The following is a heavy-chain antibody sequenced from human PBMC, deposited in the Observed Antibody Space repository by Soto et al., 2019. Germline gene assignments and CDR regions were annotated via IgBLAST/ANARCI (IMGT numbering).Heavy chain of an antibody. J-gene: IGHJ4*01. CDR1: GFTFSNYA. CDR3: AKERLEDVGTCFEF. V-gene: IGHV3-23*01. CDR2: ISGSGRDT. Sequence: LRLSCEASGFTFSNYAMSWVRQAPGKGLEWVSGISGSGRDTYYADSVKGRLTISRDNAKNTLFLQMNSLRAEDAASYYCAKERLEDVGTCFEFCGQGILFTVSS. D-gene: IGHD3-16*01.